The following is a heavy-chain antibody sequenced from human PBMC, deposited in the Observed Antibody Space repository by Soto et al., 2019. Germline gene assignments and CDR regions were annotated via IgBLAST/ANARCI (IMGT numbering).Heavy chain of an antibody. Sequence: QVQLQESGPGLVKPSETLSLTCTVSGGSISSYYWSWIRQPPGKGLEWIGYIYYSGSTNYNPSLKSRVAVAVDTSKNLSSLALSFVTAADPAVHYSGRRYGAAFDAWGQGALVTVSS. J-gene: IGHJ4*02. D-gene: IGHD1-20*01. V-gene: IGHV4-59*08. CDR1: GGSISSYY. CDR2: IYYSGST. CDR3: GRRYGAAFDA.